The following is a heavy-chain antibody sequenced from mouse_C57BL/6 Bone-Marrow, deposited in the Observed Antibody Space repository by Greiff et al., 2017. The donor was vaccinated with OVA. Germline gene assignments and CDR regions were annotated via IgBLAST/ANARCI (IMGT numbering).Heavy chain of an antibody. CDR2: ISDGGSYT. Sequence: EVKLVESGGGLVKPGGSLKLSCAASGFTFSSYAMSWVRQTPEKRLEWVATISDGGSYTYYPANVKGRFTISRDNAKNKLYLQMSHLKSEDTAMYYCARDWDYAMDYWGQGTSVTVSS. V-gene: IGHV5-4*01. CDR1: GFTFSSYA. CDR3: ARDWDYAMDY. J-gene: IGHJ4*01.